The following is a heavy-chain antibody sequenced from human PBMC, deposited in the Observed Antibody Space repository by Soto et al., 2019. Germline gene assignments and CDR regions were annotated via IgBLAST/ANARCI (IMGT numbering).Heavy chain of an antibody. CDR1: GGSISSYY. V-gene: IGHV4-59*01. J-gene: IGHJ6*02. CDR2: IYYSGST. CDR3: ARDGGVVSYYYYGMDV. Sequence: SETLSLTCTVSGGSISSYYWSWIRQPPGKGLEWIGYIYYSGSTNYNPSLKSRVTISVDTSKNQFSLKLNSVTAADTAVYYCARDGGVVSYYYYGMDVWGQGTTVTVSS. D-gene: IGHD2-8*02.